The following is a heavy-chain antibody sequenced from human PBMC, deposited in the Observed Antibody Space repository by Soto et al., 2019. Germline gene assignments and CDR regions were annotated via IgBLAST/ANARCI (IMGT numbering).Heavy chain of an antibody. J-gene: IGHJ4*02. Sequence: AETLSLTCSLSSSSIVASAYYWGWIRQPPGTGLEWIGGISYSGSTYYNQSLKSRLTISVDTSKNHFSLKLTSVTAADTAVYFCARRGSRLSVAVAAFDYWSQGTLVTVSS. D-gene: IGHD6-19*01. CDR1: SSSIVASAYY. V-gene: IGHV4-39*02. CDR2: ISYSGST. CDR3: ARRGSRLSVAVAAFDY.